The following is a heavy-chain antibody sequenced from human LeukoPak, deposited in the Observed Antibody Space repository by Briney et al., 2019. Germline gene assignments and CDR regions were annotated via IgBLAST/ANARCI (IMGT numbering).Heavy chain of an antibody. CDR1: GFTFSSYA. CDR3: VKGQSTPLFGEAPRYYYYGMDV. CDR2: ISSNGGST. J-gene: IGHJ6*04. V-gene: IGHV3-64D*06. D-gene: IGHD3-10*02. Sequence: PGGSLRLSCSASGFTFSSYAMHWVRQAPGKGLEYVSAISSNGGSTYYADSVKGRFTISRDNSKNTLYLQMSSLRAEDTAVYYCVKGQSTPLFGEAPRYYYYGMDVWGKGTTVTVSS.